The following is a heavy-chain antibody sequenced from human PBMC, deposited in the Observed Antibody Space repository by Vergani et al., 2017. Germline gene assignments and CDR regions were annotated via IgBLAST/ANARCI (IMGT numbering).Heavy chain of an antibody. CDR3: ARANVDTAMVSFDY. CDR1: GGSFSGYY. D-gene: IGHD5-18*01. V-gene: IGHV4-34*01. CDR2: INHSGST. J-gene: IGHJ4*02. Sequence: QVQLQQWGAGLLKPSETLSLTCAVYGGSFSGYYWSWIRQPPGKGLEWIGEINHSGSTNYNPSLKSRVTISVDTSKNHFSLKLSSVTAADTAVYYCARANVDTAMVSFDYWGQGTLVTVSS.